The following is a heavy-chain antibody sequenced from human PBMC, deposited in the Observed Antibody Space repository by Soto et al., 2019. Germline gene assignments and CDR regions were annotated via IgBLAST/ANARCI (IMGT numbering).Heavy chain of an antibody. CDR3: ARTPFRLALGTVLCYFDD. Sequence: QVQLQESGPGLVKPSATLTLTCTVSGASITTSYWSWIRQPPGKGLGWIGYIFHRGTTNYNPSLESRASMSAHTSKNQSSLTMTSVTAADTAVYYCARTPFRLALGTVLCYFDDWDQGTLVTVSS. CDR2: IFHRGTT. D-gene: IGHD3-16*01. V-gene: IGHV4-59*01. CDR1: GASITTSY. J-gene: IGHJ4*02.